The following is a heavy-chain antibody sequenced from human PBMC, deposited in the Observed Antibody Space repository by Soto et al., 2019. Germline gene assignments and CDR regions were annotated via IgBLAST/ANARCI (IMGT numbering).Heavy chain of an antibody. Sequence: ASVKVSCKASGGTFSSYAISWVRQAPGQGLEWMGGIIPIFGTANYAQKFQGRVTITADESTSTAYMELSSLRSEDTAVYYCARARSAVYCSGGSCYYFDYWGQGTLVTVSS. CDR3: ARARSAVYCSGGSCYYFDY. J-gene: IGHJ4*02. CDR1: GGTFSSYA. CDR2: IIPIFGTA. V-gene: IGHV1-69*13. D-gene: IGHD2-15*01.